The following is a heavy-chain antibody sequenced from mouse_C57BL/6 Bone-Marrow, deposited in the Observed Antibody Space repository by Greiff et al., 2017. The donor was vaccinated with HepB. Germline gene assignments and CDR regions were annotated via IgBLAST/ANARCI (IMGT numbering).Heavy chain of an antibody. D-gene: IGHD1-1*01. CDR3: TTPGSSYGVAY. CDR1: GFNIKDDY. CDR2: IDPENGDT. J-gene: IGHJ3*01. V-gene: IGHV14-4*01. Sequence: EVQLQQSGAELVRPGASVKLSCTASGFNIKDDYMHWVKQRPEQGLEWIGWIDPENGDTEYASKFQGKATITADTSSNTAYLQLSSLTSEDNAVYYCTTPGSSYGVAYWGQGTLVTVSA.